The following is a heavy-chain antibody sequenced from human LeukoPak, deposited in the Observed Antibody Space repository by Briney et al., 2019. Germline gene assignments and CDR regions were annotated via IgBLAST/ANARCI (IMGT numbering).Heavy chain of an antibody. D-gene: IGHD3-10*01. CDR2: IHSGGST. CDR1: GFTVSSNY. Sequence: GGSLRLSCAASGFTVSSNYMSWVRQAPGKGLEWVSVIHSGGSTYYADSVKGRFTISRDNSKNTLYLQMNSLRAEDTAVYYCAREVGPDYYYGSGSYFDYWGQGTLVTVSS. CDR3: AREVGPDYYYGSGSYFDY. J-gene: IGHJ4*02. V-gene: IGHV3-66*01.